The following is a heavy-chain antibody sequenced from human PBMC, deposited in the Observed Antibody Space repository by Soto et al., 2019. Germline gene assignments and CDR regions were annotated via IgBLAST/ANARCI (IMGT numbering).Heavy chain of an antibody. CDR2: VYFSGST. D-gene: IGHD2-8*01. CDR1: GGSISSYY. CDR3: TRDRDIGHRGNGQCNV. Sequence: SETLSLTCTISGGSISSYYWSWIRQTPGKGLEWIGYVYFSGSTNYNPSLKSRVLVTIDTSRNQFSLKLNSVTAADTAVYYCTRDRDIGHRGNGQCNVWGQGKTVTVSS. V-gene: IGHV4-59*01. J-gene: IGHJ6*02.